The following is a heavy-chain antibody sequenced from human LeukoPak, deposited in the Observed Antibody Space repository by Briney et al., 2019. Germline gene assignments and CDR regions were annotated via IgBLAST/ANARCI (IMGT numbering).Heavy chain of an antibody. J-gene: IGHJ5*02. CDR1: GFTFSDYY. D-gene: IGHD3-10*01. CDR3: ARGSRYGLNWFDP. Sequence: GGSLRLSCVASGFTFSDYYMNWIRQAPGKGLEWVSYISSGGSTIYYADSVKGRFTISRDNAKNSLYLQMNSLRAEDTAVYYCARGSRYGLNWFDPWGQGTLVTVSS. CDR2: ISSGGSTI. V-gene: IGHV3-11*04.